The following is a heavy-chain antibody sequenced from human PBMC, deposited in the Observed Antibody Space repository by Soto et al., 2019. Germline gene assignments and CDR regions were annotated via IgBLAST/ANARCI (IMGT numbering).Heavy chain of an antibody. V-gene: IGHV3-23*01. CDR1: GFTFTRYP. D-gene: IGHD3-22*01. J-gene: IGHJ4*02. Sequence: VQLLESGGGLVQPGGSLRLSCAASGFTFTRYPMSWVRQAPGKGLEWVSGISPSGAATYFADSVKGRFTISRDNSKSTLSLQMNNLRAEDTAVYYCAKEVDVGSTMIDYWGQGTLVTVSS. CDR3: AKEVDVGSTMIDY. CDR2: ISPSGAAT.